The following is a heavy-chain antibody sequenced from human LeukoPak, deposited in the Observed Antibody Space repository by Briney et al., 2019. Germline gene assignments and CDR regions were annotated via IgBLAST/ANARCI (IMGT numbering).Heavy chain of an antibody. V-gene: IGHV1-2*04. CDR1: GYTFTGYY. CDR2: INPNSGGT. J-gene: IGHJ1*01. Sequence: ASVKVSCKASGYTFTGYYMHWVRQAPGQGLEWMGWINPNSGGTNYAQKFQGWVTMTRDTSISTAYMELSRLRSDDTAVYYCARDPTTYYDFWSGYSPHAEYFQHWGQGTLVTVSS. D-gene: IGHD3-3*01. CDR3: ARDPTTYYDFWSGYSPHAEYFQH.